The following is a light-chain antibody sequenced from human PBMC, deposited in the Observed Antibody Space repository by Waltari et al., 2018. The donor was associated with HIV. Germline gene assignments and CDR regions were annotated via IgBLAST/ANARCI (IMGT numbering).Light chain of an antibody. CDR2: DVS. Sequence: QSALTQPASVSGNPGQSVTITCTGTNIDVGNYNLVSWYQQHPVRAPKRIIYDVSKRPSGVFSGFAVSTASYWASLTISGLLTEDESHYYCLTYVSDSKTWHFGGGTDLTV. J-gene: IGLJ2*01. CDR1: NIDVGNYNL. V-gene: IGLV2-23*02. CDR3: LTYVSDSKTWH.